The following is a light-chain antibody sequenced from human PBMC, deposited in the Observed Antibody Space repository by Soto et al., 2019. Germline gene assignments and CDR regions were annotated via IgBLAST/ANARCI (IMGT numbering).Light chain of an antibody. CDR2: GAS. V-gene: IGKV3-20*01. CDR3: QQYGSSPLWT. Sequence: EIVLTQYPGTLSLSPVERATLSFMASQSVSSTYLAWYQQKPGQAPRLLIYGASSRATGIPDRFSGSGSGTDFTLTISRLEPEDFAVYYCQQYGSSPLWTFGQGTKVDIK. J-gene: IGKJ1*01. CDR1: QSVSSTY.